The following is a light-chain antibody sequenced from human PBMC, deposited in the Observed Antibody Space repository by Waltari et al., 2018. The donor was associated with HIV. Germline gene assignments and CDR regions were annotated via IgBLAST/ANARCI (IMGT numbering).Light chain of an antibody. CDR2: AAS. Sequence: ETVMTQSPATLSVSPGERAILSCRASQSVGTSVAWYQQRPGQAPRRLISAASTRATGVPARFSGSGSGTEFTLTISSLQSEDFVVYYCQQYSDWPPGFTFGQGTKLDI. V-gene: IGKV3-15*01. CDR3: QQYSDWPPGFT. J-gene: IGKJ2*01. CDR1: QSVGTS.